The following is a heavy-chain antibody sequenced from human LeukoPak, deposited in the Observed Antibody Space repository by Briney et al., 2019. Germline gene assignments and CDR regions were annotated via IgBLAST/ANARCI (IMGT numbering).Heavy chain of an antibody. CDR2: IKTDGSET. CDR3: VRDYVWGTSESDY. CDR1: GFTFGSYW. Sequence: GGSLRLSCAASGFTFGSYWMTWMRQTPGKGLEWVANIKTDGSETYYLDSVKGRFTVSRDNDKHSLFLQMNSLRAEDTAIYYCVRDYVWGTSESDYWGQGILVTVSS. J-gene: IGHJ4*02. D-gene: IGHD3-16*01. V-gene: IGHV3-7*01.